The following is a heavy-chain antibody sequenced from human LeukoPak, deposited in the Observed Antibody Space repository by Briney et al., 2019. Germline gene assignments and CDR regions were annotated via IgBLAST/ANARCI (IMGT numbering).Heavy chain of an antibody. CDR1: GFTFSSYG. J-gene: IGHJ4*02. CDR3: ARGYSSSEDYFDY. CDR2: IWYDGSNK. Sequence: GGSLRLSCAASGFTFSSYGMHWVRQAPGKGLEWVAVIWYDGSNKYYADFVKGRFTISRDNSKNTLYLQMNSLRAEDTAVYYCARGYSSSEDYFDYWGQGTLVTVSS. D-gene: IGHD6-6*01. V-gene: IGHV3-33*01.